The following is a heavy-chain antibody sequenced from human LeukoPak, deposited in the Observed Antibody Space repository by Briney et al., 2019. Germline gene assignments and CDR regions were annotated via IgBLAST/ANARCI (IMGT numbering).Heavy chain of an antibody. D-gene: IGHD3-22*01. CDR3: AKVTGDYYDTSGAFDY. CDR2: IWHDGSND. Sequence: PGGSLRLSCAASGFIFSSYGMPWVRQAPGKGLEWVARIWHDGSNDDYADSVKGRFTISRDNSKNTLYLQMNSLRAEYTAIYYCAKVTGDYYDTSGAFDYWGQGTLVTVSS. V-gene: IGHV3-33*06. J-gene: IGHJ4*02. CDR1: GFIFSSYG.